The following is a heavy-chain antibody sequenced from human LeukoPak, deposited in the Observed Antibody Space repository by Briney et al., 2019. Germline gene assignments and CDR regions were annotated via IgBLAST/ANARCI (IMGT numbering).Heavy chain of an antibody. J-gene: IGHJ6*03. Sequence: GGSLRLSCAASGFTFSSYGMHWVRQAPGKGLEWVAVISYDGSNKYYADSVKGRFTISRDNSKNTLYLQMNSLRAEDTAVYYCAVATTVDYYYYMDVWGKGTTVTISS. CDR2: ISYDGSNK. V-gene: IGHV3-30*03. CDR1: GFTFSSYG. D-gene: IGHD5-12*01. CDR3: AVATTVDYYYYMDV.